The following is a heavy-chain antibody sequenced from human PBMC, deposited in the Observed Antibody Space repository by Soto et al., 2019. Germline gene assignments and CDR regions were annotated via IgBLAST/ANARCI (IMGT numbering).Heavy chain of an antibody. Sequence: SETLSLPCSVSGDSIGTYYWSWVRQPPGKGLEWLGFVHYSGSTQYNPSLKGRVTISVDMSKNQLSLKLRSVTAADTAVYYCARESEGGDLHDWFDPWGQGTLVTVSS. J-gene: IGHJ5*02. CDR1: GDSIGTYY. D-gene: IGHD3-16*01. CDR2: VHYSGST. CDR3: ARESEGGDLHDWFDP. V-gene: IGHV4-59*01.